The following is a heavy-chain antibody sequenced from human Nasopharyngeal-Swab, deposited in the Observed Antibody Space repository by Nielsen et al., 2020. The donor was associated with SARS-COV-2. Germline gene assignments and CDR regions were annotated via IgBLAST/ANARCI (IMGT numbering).Heavy chain of an antibody. V-gene: IGHV4-34*01. CDR2: INHSGST. Sequence: WIRQPPRKGLEWIGEINHSGSTNYNPSLKSRVTISVDTSKNQFSLKLSSVTAADTAVYYCARGTVYYYDSSGYYYYYYYGMDVWGQGTTVTVSS. CDR3: ARGTVYYYDSSGYYYYYYYGMDV. J-gene: IGHJ6*02. D-gene: IGHD3-22*01.